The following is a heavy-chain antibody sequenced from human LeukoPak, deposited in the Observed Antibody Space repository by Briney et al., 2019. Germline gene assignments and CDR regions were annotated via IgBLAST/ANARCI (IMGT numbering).Heavy chain of an antibody. CDR1: GFTFSSYG. CDR3: AKDPLGSGYGRYFDY. CDR2: ISYDGSNI. V-gene: IGHV3-30*18. D-gene: IGHD3-22*01. J-gene: IGHJ4*02. Sequence: GRSARLYCAATGFTFSSYGMDWVRQAPGKGLEWEPLISYDGSNIYYADSVKGRFTISRDNSKNTLYLQMNSLRAEDTAVYYCAKDPLGSGYGRYFDYWGQGTLVTVSS.